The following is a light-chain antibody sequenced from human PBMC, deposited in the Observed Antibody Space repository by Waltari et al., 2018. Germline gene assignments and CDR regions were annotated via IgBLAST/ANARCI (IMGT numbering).Light chain of an antibody. J-gene: IGLJ3*02. V-gene: IGLV1-44*01. CDR1: SSNIGKNA. CDR2: AND. Sequence: QSVLTHAPSESGTPGQRVTISCSGSSSNIGKNAVNWYQPVPGTAPKLLNYANDHRPSGVPDRFSGSKSGTSSSLVISGLQSEDEADYYCAAWDDNLNGLFGGGTKLTVL. CDR3: AAWDDNLNGL.